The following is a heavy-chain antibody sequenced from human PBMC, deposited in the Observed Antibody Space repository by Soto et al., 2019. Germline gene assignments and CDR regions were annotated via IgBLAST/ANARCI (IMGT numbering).Heavy chain of an antibody. V-gene: IGHV3-33*01. D-gene: IGHD1-7*01. CDR1: GFTFSNYA. CDR3: ARGTNNWNYDSFDY. Sequence: PGGSLRLSCITSGFTFSNYAMHWLRQPPGKGLEWVTIIWSNGKNRYYADSVKGRCTISKDDSKNTLYLQLDNLRPEDTALYYCARGTNNWNYDSFDYWGQGALVTVSS. J-gene: IGHJ4*02. CDR2: IWSNGKNR.